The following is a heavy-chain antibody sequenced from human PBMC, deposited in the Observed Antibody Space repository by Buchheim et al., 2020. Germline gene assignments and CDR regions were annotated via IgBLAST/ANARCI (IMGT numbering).Heavy chain of an antibody. V-gene: IGHV3-21*01. CDR1: GFTFSDYS. CDR3: ASLPRGYFDWQSDY. J-gene: IGHJ4*02. CDR2: ISSSSSYI. D-gene: IGHD3-9*01. Sequence: EVQVVESGGGLVKPGGSLRLSCAASGFTFSDYSMNWVRQAPGKGLEWVSSISSSSSYIYYADSVQGRFTISRDNAKKSLYLQMNSLGAEDTAVYYWASLPRGYFDWQSDYWGQGTL.